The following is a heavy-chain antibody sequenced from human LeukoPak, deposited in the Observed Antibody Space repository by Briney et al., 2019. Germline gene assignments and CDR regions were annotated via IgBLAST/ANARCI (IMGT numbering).Heavy chain of an antibody. CDR1: GFGVSSNY. CDR3: ARDKSIAAAGSFDY. CDR2: ISSSGSTI. D-gene: IGHD6-13*01. J-gene: IGHJ4*02. V-gene: IGHV3-11*04. Sequence: GGSLRLSCAASGFGVSSNYMSWVRQAPGKGLEWVSYISSSGSTIYYADSVKGRFTISRDNAKNSLYLQMNSLRAEDTAVYYCARDKSIAAAGSFDYWGQGTLVTVSS.